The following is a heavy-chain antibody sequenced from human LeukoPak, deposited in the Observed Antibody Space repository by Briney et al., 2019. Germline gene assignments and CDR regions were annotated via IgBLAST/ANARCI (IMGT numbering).Heavy chain of an antibody. Sequence: SQTLSLTCAVSGGSISSGGYSWSWIRQPPGKGLEWIGYIYHSGSTYYNPSLKSRVTISVDRSKNQFSLELSSVTAADTAVYYCARYHSGYDFFDYWGQGTLVTVSS. CDR2: IYHSGST. CDR1: GGSISSGGYS. CDR3: ARYHSGYDFFDY. D-gene: IGHD5-12*01. V-gene: IGHV4-30-2*01. J-gene: IGHJ4*02.